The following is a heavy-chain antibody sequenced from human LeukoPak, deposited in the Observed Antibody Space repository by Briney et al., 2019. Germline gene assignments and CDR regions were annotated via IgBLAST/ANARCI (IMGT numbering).Heavy chain of an antibody. CDR2: VSSSDGTT. CDR1: GFTFSSYA. Sequence: PGGSLRLSCAASGFTFSSYAMSWVRQAPGKGLEWVSAVSSSDGTTYYADSVKGRFTISRDNSKSTLYLQMNSLRAEDTGIYYRAKDYDAYYYGSGSYSRRLYYWGQGTLVSVSS. CDR3: AKDYDAYYYGSGSYSRRLYY. V-gene: IGHV3-23*01. D-gene: IGHD3-10*01. J-gene: IGHJ4*02.